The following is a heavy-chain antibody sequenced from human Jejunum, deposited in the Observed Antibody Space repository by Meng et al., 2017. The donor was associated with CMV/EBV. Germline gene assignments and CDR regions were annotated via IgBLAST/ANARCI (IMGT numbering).Heavy chain of an antibody. CDR3: VRGGSYPDY. D-gene: IGHD1-26*01. CDR2: NNTQTGNP. V-gene: IGHV7-4-1*02. J-gene: IGHJ4*02. Sequence: KVSCEASGYTFTSYAMNWVRQAPGQGLEWMGWNNTQTGNPTYAQGFTGRFVFSLDTSVSTAYLQISSLKAEDTAVYYCVRGGSYPDYWGQGTLVTVSS. CDR1: GYTFTSYA.